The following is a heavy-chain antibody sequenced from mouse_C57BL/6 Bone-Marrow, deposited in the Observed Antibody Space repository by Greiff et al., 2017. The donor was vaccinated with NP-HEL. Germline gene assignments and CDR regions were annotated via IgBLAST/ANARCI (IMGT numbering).Heavy chain of an antibody. CDR1: GFTFSNYW. CDR3: TRYYGSSYGVY. CDR2: IRLKSDNYAT. D-gene: IGHD1-1*01. Sequence: EVHLVESGGGLVQPGGSMKLSCVASGFTFSNYWMNWVRQSPEKGLEWVAQIRLKSDNYATHYAESVKGRFTISRDDSKSSVYLQMNNLRAEDTGIYYCTRYYGSSYGVYWGQGTTLTVSS. V-gene: IGHV6-3*01. J-gene: IGHJ2*01.